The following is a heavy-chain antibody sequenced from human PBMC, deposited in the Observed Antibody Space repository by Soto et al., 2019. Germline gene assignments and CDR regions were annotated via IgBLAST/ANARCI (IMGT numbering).Heavy chain of an antibody. CDR1: GGSISSYY. CDR2: IYYSGST. V-gene: IGHV4-59*01. J-gene: IGHJ5*02. CDR3: ARDAPRGIGVGGDCYSYWFGP. D-gene: IGHD2-21*02. Sequence: PSETLSLTCTVSGGSISSYYWSWIRQPPGKGLEWIGYIYYSGSTNYNPSLKSRVTISVDTSKNQFSLKLSSVTAADTAVYYCARDAPRGIGVGGDCYSYWFGPWGQGALVTVSS.